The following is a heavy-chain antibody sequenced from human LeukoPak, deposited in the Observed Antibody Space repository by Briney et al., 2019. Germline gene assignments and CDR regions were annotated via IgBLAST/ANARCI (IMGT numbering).Heavy chain of an antibody. CDR2: IRYDGSNK. V-gene: IGHV3-30*02. D-gene: IGHD3-10*01. CDR1: GFTFSSYG. J-gene: IGHJ4*02. CDR3: AKGSGYYGSGSYEYFDY. Sequence: PGGSLRLSCAAYGFTFSSYGMHWVRQAPGKGLEWVAFIRYDGSNKYYADSVKGRFTISRDNSKNTLYLQMNSLRAEDTAVYYCAKGSGYYGSGSYEYFDYWGQGTLVTVSS.